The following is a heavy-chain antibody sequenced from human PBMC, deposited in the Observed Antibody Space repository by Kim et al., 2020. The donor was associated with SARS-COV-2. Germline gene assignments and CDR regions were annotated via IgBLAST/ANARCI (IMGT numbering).Heavy chain of an antibody. D-gene: IGHD2-2*02. V-gene: IGHV4-31*03. CDR2: IYYSGST. CDR3: AREVTVVVPAAIALPRDWYFDL. J-gene: IGHJ2*01. Sequence: SETLSLTCTVSGGSISSGGYYWSWIRQHPGKGLEWIGYIYYSGSTYYNPSLKSRVTISVDTSKNQFSLKLSSVTAADTAVYYCAREVTVVVPAAIALPRDWYFDLWGRGTLVTVSS. CDR1: GGSISSGGYY.